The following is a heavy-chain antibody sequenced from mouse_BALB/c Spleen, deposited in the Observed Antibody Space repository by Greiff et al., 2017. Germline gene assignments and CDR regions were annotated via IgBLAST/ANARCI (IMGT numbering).Heavy chain of an antibody. V-gene: IGHV5-17*02. J-gene: IGHJ4*01. CDR1: GFTFSSFG. CDR3: ARWGNSYAMDY. CDR2: ISSGSSTI. Sequence: DVKLVESGGGLVQPGGSRKLSCAASGFTFSSFGMHWVRQAPEKGLEWVAYISSGSSTIYYADTVKGRFTISRDNPKNTLFLQMTSLRSEDTAMYYCARWGNSYAMDYWGQGTSVTVSS. D-gene: IGHD2-1*01.